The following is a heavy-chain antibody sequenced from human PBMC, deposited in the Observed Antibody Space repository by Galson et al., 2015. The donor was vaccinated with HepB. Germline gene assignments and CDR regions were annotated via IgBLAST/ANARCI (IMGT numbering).Heavy chain of an antibody. V-gene: IGHV3-23*01. Sequence: SLRLSCVASGFTFGSTAMTWVRQAPGKGLEWVSGISANGGSRFYAESVRGRFTISRDNSKNTLSFQMNSLRAEDTAVYYCAKGYGLFDLWGQGTLVTVSS. D-gene: IGHD4-17*01. CDR1: GFTFGSTA. J-gene: IGHJ5*02. CDR2: ISANGGSR. CDR3: AKGYGLFDL.